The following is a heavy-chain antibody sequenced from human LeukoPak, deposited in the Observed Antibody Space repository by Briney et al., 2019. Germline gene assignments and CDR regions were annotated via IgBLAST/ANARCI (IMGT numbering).Heavy chain of an antibody. J-gene: IGHJ4*02. V-gene: IGHV3-74*01. CDR2: VNSEGSST. Sequence: PGGSLRLSCAASGFTVSSNYMSWVRQAPGKGLVWVSHVNSEGSSTSYADSVKGRFTISRDNTKNTMYLQMNSLTAEDTAVYYCATNVFYDNSGNYRDYWGQGTLVTVSS. D-gene: IGHD3-22*01. CDR1: GFTVSSNY. CDR3: ATNVFYDNSGNYRDY.